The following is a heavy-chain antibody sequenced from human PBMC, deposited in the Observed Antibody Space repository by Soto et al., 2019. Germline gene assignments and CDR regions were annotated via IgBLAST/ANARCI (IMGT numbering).Heavy chain of an antibody. J-gene: IGHJ4*02. Sequence: GGSLRLSCAASGFTFSSFSMNWVRQAPGKGLEWVSYISGTYAIYYADSVKGRFTISRDNAKNSVYLQMNSLRDEDTAIYYCARDLNWGIDYWGQGALVTVSS. V-gene: IGHV3-48*02. CDR2: ISGTYAI. CDR1: GFTFSSFS. D-gene: IGHD7-27*01. CDR3: ARDLNWGIDY.